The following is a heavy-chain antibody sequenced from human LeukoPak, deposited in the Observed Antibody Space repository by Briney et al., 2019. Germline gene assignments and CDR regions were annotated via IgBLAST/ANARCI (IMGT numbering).Heavy chain of an antibody. CDR1: GGSFSGYY. V-gene: IGHV4-34*01. Sequence: PSETLSLTCAVYGGSFSGYYWSWIRQPPGKWLEWIGEINHSGSTNYNPSLKSRVTISVDTSKNQFSLKLSSVTAADTAVYYCARHRKQQGVDYWGQGTLVTVSS. CDR3: ARHRKQQGVDY. D-gene: IGHD6-13*01. J-gene: IGHJ4*02. CDR2: INHSGST.